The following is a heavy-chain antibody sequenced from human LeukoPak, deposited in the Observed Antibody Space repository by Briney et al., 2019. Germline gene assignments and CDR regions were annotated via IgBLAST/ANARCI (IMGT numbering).Heavy chain of an antibody. D-gene: IGHD5-12*01. V-gene: IGHV3-30-3*01. CDR2: ILYNGSNK. Sequence: PGGSLRLSCAASGFTFSSYAMHWVRQAPGKGLEWVALILYNGSNKYYADSVKGRFTISRDNSKNTLYLQMNSLRAEDTAVYYCARGTGGRVATISYYYYGMDVWGQGTTVTV. CDR1: GFTFSSYA. J-gene: IGHJ6*02. CDR3: ARGTGGRVATISYYYYGMDV.